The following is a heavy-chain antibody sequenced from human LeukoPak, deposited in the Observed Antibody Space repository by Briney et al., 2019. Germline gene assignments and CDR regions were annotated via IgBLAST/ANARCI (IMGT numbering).Heavy chain of an antibody. Sequence: GGSLRLSCAASGFTFSSYSMNWVRQAPGKGLEWVSSISSSSSYIYYADSVKGRFTISRDNAKNSLYLQMNGLRAEDTAVYYCARAINEYYYGMDVWGQGTTVTVSS. J-gene: IGHJ6*02. D-gene: IGHD5-12*01. CDR3: ARAINEYYYGMDV. V-gene: IGHV3-21*01. CDR2: ISSSSSYI. CDR1: GFTFSSYS.